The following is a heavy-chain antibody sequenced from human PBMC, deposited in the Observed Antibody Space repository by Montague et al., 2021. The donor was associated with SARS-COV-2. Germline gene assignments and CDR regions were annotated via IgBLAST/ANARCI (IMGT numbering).Heavy chain of an antibody. V-gene: IGHV4-39*01. CDR2: FYYSGIT. D-gene: IGHD2-21*01. Sequence: SETLSLTCNVSGGSMSSSFYYWGWIRQPPGKGLEWIGSFYYSGITYYNPSLKSRVTIPVDTSKNQFSLKLSSVTAADTAVYYCAGSVVIVALNYFDYWGQGTLVTVSS. CDR1: GGSMSSSFYY. CDR3: AGSVVIVALNYFDY. J-gene: IGHJ4*02.